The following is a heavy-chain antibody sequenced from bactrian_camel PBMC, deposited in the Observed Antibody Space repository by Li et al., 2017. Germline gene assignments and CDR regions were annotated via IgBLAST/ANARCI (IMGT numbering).Heavy chain of an antibody. J-gene: IGHJ4*01. CDR3: AAAFSCPYGLRTLRPVY. D-gene: IGHD1*01. Sequence: HVQLVESGGGSVQAGGSLRLTCVASGVTYGTNCLARFRQAPGKAREGVAALYTPAGTTWYAEAVKGRFTISKDHVENSLYLQMNNLKPEDTAMYYCAAAFSCPYGLRTLRPVYWGQGTQVTVS. V-gene: IGHV3S1*01. CDR2: LYTPAGTT. CDR1: GVTYGTNC.